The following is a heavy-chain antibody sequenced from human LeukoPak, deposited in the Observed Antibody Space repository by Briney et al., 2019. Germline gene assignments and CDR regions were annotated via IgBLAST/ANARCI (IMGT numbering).Heavy chain of an antibody. V-gene: IGHV4-59*01. D-gene: IGHD3-16*01. CDR3: ARDMNYMDV. CDR1: GGSISSYY. CDR2: IYYSGST. Sequence: SETLSLTCTVSGGSISSYYWSWIRQPPGKGLEWIGYIYYSGSTNYNPSLKSRVTISVGTSKNQFSLKLSSVTAADTAVYYCARDMNYMDVWGKGTTVTVSS. J-gene: IGHJ6*03.